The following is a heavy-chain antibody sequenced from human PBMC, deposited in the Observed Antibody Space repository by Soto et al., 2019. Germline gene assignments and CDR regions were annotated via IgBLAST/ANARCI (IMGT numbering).Heavy chain of an antibody. V-gene: IGHV3-23*01. D-gene: IGHD3-22*01. Sequence: PGGSLRLSCAASGFTFSSYAMSWVRQAPGKGLEWVSAISGSGGSTYYADSVKGRFTISRDNSKNTLYLQMNSLRAEDTAVYYCAKDLKRKGLIRSPDFDYWGQGTLVTVSS. J-gene: IGHJ4*02. CDR2: ISGSGGST. CDR3: AKDLKRKGLIRSPDFDY. CDR1: GFTFSSYA.